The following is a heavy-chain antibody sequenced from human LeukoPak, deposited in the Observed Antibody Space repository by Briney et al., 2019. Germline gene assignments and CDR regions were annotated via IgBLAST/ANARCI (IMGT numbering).Heavy chain of an antibody. D-gene: IGHD3-16*01. V-gene: IGHV4-4*07. J-gene: IGHJ4*02. CDR3: AREPSYDYVWGSFPRPRFDY. CDR1: GGSISSYY. Sequence: SETLSLTCTVSGGSISSYYWSWIRQPAGKGLEWIGRIYTSGSTNYNPSLKSRVTMSVGTSKNQFSLKLSSVTAADTAVYYCAREPSYDYVWGSFPRPRFDYWGQGTLVTVPS. CDR2: IYTSGST.